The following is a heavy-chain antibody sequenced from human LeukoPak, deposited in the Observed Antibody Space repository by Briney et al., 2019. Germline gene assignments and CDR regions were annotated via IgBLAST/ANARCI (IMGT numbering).Heavy chain of an antibody. CDR3: ASGTDVAATGTDY. J-gene: IGHJ4*02. V-gene: IGHV7-4-1*02. D-gene: IGHD6-13*01. CDR2: INTNTGNP. Sequence: ASVKVSCKASGYTFTRYGMNWVRQAPGQGLEWMGWINTNTGNPTYAQGFIGRFVFSLDTSVSTAYLQISSLKAEDTAVYYCASGTDVAATGTDYWGQGTLVTVSS. CDR1: GYTFTRYG.